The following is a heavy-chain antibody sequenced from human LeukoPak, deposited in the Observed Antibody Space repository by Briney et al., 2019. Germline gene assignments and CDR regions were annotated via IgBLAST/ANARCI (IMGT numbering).Heavy chain of an antibody. CDR1: GFTFGDYA. D-gene: IGHD3-3*01. CDR2: IRSKAYGGTT. Sequence: GGSLRLSCTASGFTFGDYAMSWFRQAPGKGLEWVGFIRSKAYGGTTEYAASVKGRFTTSRDDSKSIAYLQMNSLQTEDTAVYYCTTTFGVVINDFDYWGQGTLVTVSS. V-gene: IGHV3-49*03. CDR3: TTTFGVVINDFDY. J-gene: IGHJ4*02.